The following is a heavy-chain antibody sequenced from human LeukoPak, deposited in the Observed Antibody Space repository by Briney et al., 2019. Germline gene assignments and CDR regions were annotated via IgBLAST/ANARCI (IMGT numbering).Heavy chain of an antibody. CDR2: IYPSDSDT. CDR1: GYSFAKYW. J-gene: IGHJ4*02. CDR3: ARPGYSGHDWDY. V-gene: IGHV5-51*01. Sequence: PGESLKISCKASGYSFAKYWIGWVRQMSGKGLEWMGIIYPSDSDTRYSPSSQGQVTISADTSISTAYLQWSSLQASDTAMYYCARPGYSGHDWDYWGQGTLVTVSS. D-gene: IGHD5-12*01.